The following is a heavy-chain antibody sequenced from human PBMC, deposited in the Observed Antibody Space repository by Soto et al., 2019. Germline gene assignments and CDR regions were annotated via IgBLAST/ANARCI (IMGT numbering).Heavy chain of an antibody. Sequence: SETLSLTCTVSGGSISSYYWSWIRQPPGKGLEWIGYIYYSGSTNYNPSLKSRVTISVDTSKNQFSLKLSSVTAADTAVYYCARPRSYCGGDCYDAFDIWGQGTMVTVSS. J-gene: IGHJ3*02. CDR1: GGSISSYY. CDR2: IYYSGST. D-gene: IGHD2-21*01. V-gene: IGHV4-59*08. CDR3: ARPRSYCGGDCYDAFDI.